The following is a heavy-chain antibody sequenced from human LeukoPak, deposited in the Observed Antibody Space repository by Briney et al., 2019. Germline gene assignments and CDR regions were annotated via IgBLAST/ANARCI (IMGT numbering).Heavy chain of an antibody. CDR1: GASINNNF. D-gene: IGHD3-22*01. V-gene: IGHV4-59*08. CDR2: IYSSGSA. Sequence: SESLSLTCTVSGASINNNFWTWIRQPPGKGLEWIGYIYSSGSANYNPSLKSRVIISGDTSKNQISLNLTSVTAADTAVYFCARHRDYYDTWGHGTLVTVSS. CDR3: ARHRDYYDT. J-gene: IGHJ4*01.